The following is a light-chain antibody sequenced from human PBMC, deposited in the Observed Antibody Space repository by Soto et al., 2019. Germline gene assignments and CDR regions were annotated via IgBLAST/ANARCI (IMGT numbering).Light chain of an antibody. CDR1: QTVSSN. CDR2: GAS. V-gene: IGKV3-15*01. Sequence: EIVMTQSPATLSVSPGERATLSCRASQTVSSNLAWYQQKPGQAPTLLIYGASTRATGIPDRFSGSGSGTEFTLTISSLQSEYFAVYYCQQYNNWPSWTFGQGTKVDIK. CDR3: QQYNNWPSWT. J-gene: IGKJ1*01.